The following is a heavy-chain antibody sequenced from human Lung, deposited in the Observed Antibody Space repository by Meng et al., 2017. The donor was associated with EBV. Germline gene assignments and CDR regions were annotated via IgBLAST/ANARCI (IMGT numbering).Heavy chain of an antibody. CDR3: AKDRTADFWSGYFDC. V-gene: IGHV3-43*01. CDR2: VSWDATTT. Sequence: SLRLSCAASGFTFSSYWMHWVRQAPGKGLEWVSLVSWDATTTFYADSVKGRFTISRDNNKNFLYLQMDSLTPEDSALYYCAKDRTADFWSGYFDCWGQGTLVTVSS. CDR1: GFTFSSYW. J-gene: IGHJ4*02. D-gene: IGHD3-3*01.